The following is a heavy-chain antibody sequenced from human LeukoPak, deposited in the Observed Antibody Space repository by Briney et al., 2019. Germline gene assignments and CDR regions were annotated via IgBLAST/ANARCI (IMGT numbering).Heavy chain of an antibody. D-gene: IGHD5-18*01. CDR1: GGSISSSSYY. V-gene: IGHV4-39*07. J-gene: IGHJ6*03. CDR2: IYYSGST. Sequence: SETLSLTCTVSGGSISSSSYYWGWIRQPPGKGLEWIGSIYYSGSTNYNPSLKTRVTISVDTSKNQFSLKLTSVTAADTAVYYCARGEYSYGYHYYYMDVWGKGTTVTISS. CDR3: ARGEYSYGYHYYYMDV.